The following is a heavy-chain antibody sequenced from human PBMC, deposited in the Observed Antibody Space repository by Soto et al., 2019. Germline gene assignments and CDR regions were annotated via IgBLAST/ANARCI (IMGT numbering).Heavy chain of an antibody. Sequence: SETLSLTCTVSGGSISSGGYYWSWIRQHPGKGLEWIGYIYYSGSTYYNPSLKSRVTISVDTSKNQFSLKQSSVTAADTAVYYCARGTMTTVTDYYYYGMDVWGQGTTVTVSS. CDR2: IYYSGST. D-gene: IGHD4-17*01. J-gene: IGHJ6*02. CDR3: ARGTMTTVTDYYYYGMDV. V-gene: IGHV4-31*03. CDR1: GGSISSGGYY.